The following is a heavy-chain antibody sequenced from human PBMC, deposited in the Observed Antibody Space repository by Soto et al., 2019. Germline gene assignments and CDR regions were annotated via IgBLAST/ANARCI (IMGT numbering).Heavy chain of an antibody. CDR3: ARSDYTYYYDSSGSHFDY. Sequence: GESLKISCKGSGYSFTSYWISWGRQMPGKGLEWMGRIDPSDSYTNYSPSFQGHVTISADKSISTAYLQWSSLKASDTAMYYCARSDYTYYYDSSGSHFDYWGQGTLVTVSS. V-gene: IGHV5-10-1*01. CDR1: GYSFTSYW. J-gene: IGHJ4*02. CDR2: IDPSDSYT. D-gene: IGHD3-22*01.